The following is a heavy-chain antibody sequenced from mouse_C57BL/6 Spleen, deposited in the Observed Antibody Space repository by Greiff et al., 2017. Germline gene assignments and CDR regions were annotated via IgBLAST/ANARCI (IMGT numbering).Heavy chain of an antibody. CDR1: GYSFTGYY. CDR3: AREGNYGFYAMDY. D-gene: IGHD2-1*01. J-gene: IGHJ4*01. CDR2: INPSTGGT. Sequence: EVKLVESGPELVKPGASVKISCKASGYSFTGYYMNWVKQSPEKSLEWIGEINPSTGGTTYNQKFKAKATLTVDKSSSTAYMQLKSLTSEDSAVYYCAREGNYGFYAMDYWGQGTSVTVSS. V-gene: IGHV1-42*01.